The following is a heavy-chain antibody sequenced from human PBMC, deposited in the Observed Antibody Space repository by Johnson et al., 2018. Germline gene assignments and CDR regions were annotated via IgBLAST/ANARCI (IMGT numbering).Heavy chain of an antibody. CDR2: ISPSGGNT. CDR3: ARGGNWDYVFGCDV. D-gene: IGHD1-7*01. Sequence: VQLVQSGGGLVQPGGSLRLSCAASGFSFSNYAMSWVRQAPGKGLEWVSAISPSGGNTYYADSVKGRFTISRDNSKNTLYLQMNSLRAEDTAVDYCARGGNWDYVFGCDVWGQGTTVTVSS. V-gene: IGHV3-23*04. J-gene: IGHJ6*02. CDR1: GFSFSNYA.